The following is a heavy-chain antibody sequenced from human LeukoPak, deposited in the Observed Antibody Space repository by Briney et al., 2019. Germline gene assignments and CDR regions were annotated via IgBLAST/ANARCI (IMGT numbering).Heavy chain of an antibody. J-gene: IGHJ4*02. CDR3: AKDPGGGYYGSGSGGY. D-gene: IGHD3-10*01. V-gene: IGHV3-53*01. CDR2: IYSGGST. CDR1: GFTVSSNY. Sequence: GGSLRLSCAASGFTVSSNYMGWVRQAPGKGLEWVSVIYSGGSTYYADSVKGRFTISRDNSKNTLYLQMNSLRAEDTAVYYCAKDPGGGYYGSGSGGYWGQGTLVTVSS.